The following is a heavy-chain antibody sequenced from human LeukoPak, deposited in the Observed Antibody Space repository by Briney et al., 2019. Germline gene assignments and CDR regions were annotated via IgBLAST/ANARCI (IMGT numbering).Heavy chain of an antibody. Sequence: GASVKVSCKASGGIFSSYAINWVRQATGQGLEWMGWMNPNSGNTGYAQKFQGRVTMTRNTSISTAYMELSSLRSEDTAVYYCARGVGAAAGYYFDYWGQGTLVTVYS. CDR2: MNPNSGNT. D-gene: IGHD6-13*01. V-gene: IGHV1-8*02. CDR3: ARGVGAAAGYYFDY. J-gene: IGHJ4*02. CDR1: GGIFSSYA.